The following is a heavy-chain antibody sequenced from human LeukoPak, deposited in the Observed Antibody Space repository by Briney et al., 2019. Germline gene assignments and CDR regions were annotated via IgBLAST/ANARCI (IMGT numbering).Heavy chain of an antibody. CDR1: GYTFTSYG. CDR3: ARAVYYDSSGYYYGPLDY. Sequence: GASVKVSCKASGYTFTSYGISWVRQAPGQGLEWMGWISAYNGNTNYAQKLQGRVTMTTDTSTSTAYMELRSLRSDDTAVYYCARAVYYDSSGYYYGPLDYWGQGTLVTVSS. V-gene: IGHV1-18*01. CDR2: ISAYNGNT. J-gene: IGHJ4*02. D-gene: IGHD3-22*01.